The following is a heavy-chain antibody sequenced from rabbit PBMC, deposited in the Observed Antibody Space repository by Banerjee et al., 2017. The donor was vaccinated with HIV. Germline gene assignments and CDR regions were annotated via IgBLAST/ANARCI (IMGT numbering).Heavy chain of an antibody. CDR1: GFSFSSTYW. J-gene: IGHJ4*01. CDR2: INTSSGNT. CDR3: ARDSAGREDFNL. V-gene: IGHV1S45*01. Sequence: QQQLEESGGDLVKPEGSLTLTCTASGFSFSSTYWICWVRQAPGKGLEWIACINTSSGNTVYASWAKGRFTISKTSSTTVTLQMTSLTAADTATYFCARDSAGREDFNLWGQGTLVTVS. D-gene: IGHD4-2*01.